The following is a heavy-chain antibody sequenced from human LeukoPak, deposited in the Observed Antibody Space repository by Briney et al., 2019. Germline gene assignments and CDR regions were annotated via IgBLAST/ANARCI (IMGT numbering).Heavy chain of an antibody. CDR3: ARGAPQDYYDSSGYYMDV. CDR2: IYSGGST. J-gene: IGHJ6*03. V-gene: IGHV3-53*01. Sequence: GGSLRLSCAASGFTVSSNYMSWVRQAPGKGLEWVSVIYSGGSTYYADSVKGRFTISRDNSKNTLYLQMNSLRAEDTAVYYCARGAPQDYYDSSGYYMDVWGKGTTVTVSS. D-gene: IGHD3-22*01. CDR1: GFTVSSNY.